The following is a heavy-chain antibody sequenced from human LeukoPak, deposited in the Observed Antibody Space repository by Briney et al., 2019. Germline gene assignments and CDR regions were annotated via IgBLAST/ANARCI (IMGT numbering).Heavy chain of an antibody. CDR1: GGTFSSYT. Sequence: SVKVSCKASGGTFSSYTISWARQAPGQGLEWMGRIIPILGIANYAQKFQGRVTITADQSTSTAYMELSSLRSEDTAVYYCARDRGYCSGGSCYSSGNYYYYMDVWGKGTTVTVSS. CDR3: ARDRGYCSGGSCYSSGNYYYYMDV. CDR2: IIPILGIA. J-gene: IGHJ6*03. D-gene: IGHD2-15*01. V-gene: IGHV1-69*04.